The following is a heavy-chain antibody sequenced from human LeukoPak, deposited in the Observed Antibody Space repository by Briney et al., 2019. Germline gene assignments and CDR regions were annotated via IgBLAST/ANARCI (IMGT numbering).Heavy chain of an antibody. J-gene: IGHJ4*02. CDR3: ARPRKDVDTAMDAVFDY. CDR1: GGSFSGYY. CDR2: INHSGST. V-gene: IGHV4-34*01. D-gene: IGHD5-18*01. Sequence: PSETLSLTCAVYGGSFSGYYWSWIRQPPGEGLEWIGEINHSGSTNYNPSLKSRVTISVDTSKNQLSLRLPSMTAAGTAVYYCARPRKDVDTAMDAVFDYWGQGTLVTVSS.